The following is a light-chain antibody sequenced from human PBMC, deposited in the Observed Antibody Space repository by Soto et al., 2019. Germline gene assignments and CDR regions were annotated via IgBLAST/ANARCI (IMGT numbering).Light chain of an antibody. Sequence: QSVLTQPPSVSGAPGQRVTISCTGSSSNIGAGYDVHWYQQLPGTAPKLLIYGNSNRPSGVPDRFSGSKSGTSASLAITGLQAEDEADYYCQSYDSSLSVVFGGGTKMPV. J-gene: IGLJ2*01. CDR1: SSNIGAGYD. V-gene: IGLV1-40*01. CDR3: QSYDSSLSVV. CDR2: GNS.